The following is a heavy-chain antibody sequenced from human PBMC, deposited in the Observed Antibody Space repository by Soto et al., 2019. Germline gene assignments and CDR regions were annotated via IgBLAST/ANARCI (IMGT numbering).Heavy chain of an antibody. Sequence: QVQLVESGGGVVQPGRSLRLSCAASGFTFSSYGMHWVSQAPGKGLEWVAVIWYDGSNKYYADSVKGRFTISRDNYKNTLYLQMNSLRAEDTAVYYCARDRDGDYVLSLEFDYWGQGTLVTVSS. V-gene: IGHV3-33*01. CDR1: GFTFSSYG. J-gene: IGHJ4*02. D-gene: IGHD4-17*01. CDR2: IWYDGSNK. CDR3: ARDRDGDYVLSLEFDY.